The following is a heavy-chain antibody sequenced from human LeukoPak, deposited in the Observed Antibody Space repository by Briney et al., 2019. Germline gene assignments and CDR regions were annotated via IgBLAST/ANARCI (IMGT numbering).Heavy chain of an antibody. V-gene: IGHV3-23*01. CDR2: IGGSGDNT. CDR3: AKDQLRYSSGWYTLRYFDY. J-gene: IGHJ4*02. Sequence: GGSLRLSCVASGFAFSSNAMLWVRQAPVKGLEWVSVIGGSGDNTHYADAVKGRFTISRDNSKNTLYLQTNSLRAEDTAVYYCAKDQLRYSSGWYTLRYFDYWGQGTLVTVSS. CDR1: GFAFSSNA. D-gene: IGHD6-19*01.